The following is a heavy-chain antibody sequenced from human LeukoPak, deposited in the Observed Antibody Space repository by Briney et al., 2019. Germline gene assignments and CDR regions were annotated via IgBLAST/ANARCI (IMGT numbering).Heavy chain of an antibody. D-gene: IGHD6-19*01. CDR2: ISSSSSYI. V-gene: IGHV3-21*01. J-gene: IGHJ4*02. CDR3: ARAAVAGSIIY. Sequence: GGSLRLSCAASGFTFSSYSMNWVRQAPGKGLEWVSSISSSSSYIYYADSVEGRFTISRDNAKNSLYLQMNSLRAEDTAVYYCARAAVAGSIIYWGQGTLVTVSS. CDR1: GFTFSSYS.